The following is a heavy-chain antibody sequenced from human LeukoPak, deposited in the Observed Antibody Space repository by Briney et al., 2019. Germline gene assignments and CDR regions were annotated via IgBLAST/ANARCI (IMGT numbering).Heavy chain of an antibody. Sequence: PSETLSLTCTVSGGSISSSSYYWGWIRQPPGKGLEWIGSIYYSGSTYYNPSLKSRVTISVDTSKNQFSLKLSSVTAADTAVYYCARMTTVTIGYARLTYNAFDIWGQGTMVTVSS. CDR2: IYYSGST. CDR3: ARMTTVTIGYARLTYNAFDI. V-gene: IGHV4-39*07. J-gene: IGHJ3*02. D-gene: IGHD4-11*01. CDR1: GGSISSSSYY.